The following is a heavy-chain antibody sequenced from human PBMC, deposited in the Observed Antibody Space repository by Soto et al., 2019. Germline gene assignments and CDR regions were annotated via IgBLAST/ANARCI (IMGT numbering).Heavy chain of an antibody. V-gene: IGHV4-59*01. D-gene: IGHD2-21*01. CDR2: VYYSGST. J-gene: IGHJ3*02. Sequence: QVQLQESGPGLVKPLETVSLTCTVSGGSLIDDYWNWIRQPPGKGLEWIGYVYYSGSTNYNPSLKSRVTSSVDRSKNQFSLKLSAVTAADTAVYSCARGNDWKSSTFESWGHGTMVSVSS. CDR3: ARGNDWKSSTFES. CDR1: GGSLIDDY.